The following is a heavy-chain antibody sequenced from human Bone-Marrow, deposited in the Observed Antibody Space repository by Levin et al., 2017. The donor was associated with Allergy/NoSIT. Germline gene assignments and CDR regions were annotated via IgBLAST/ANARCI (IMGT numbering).Heavy chain of an antibody. CDR2: ISGDGRRT. V-gene: IGHV3-23*01. J-gene: IGHJ6*02. D-gene: IGHD5-18*01. CDR1: RFIFSNFA. Sequence: GESLKISCEASRFIFSNFAMTWVRQAPGKGLEWVSGISGDGRRTNYADSVKGRFTISRDNSKNILYLQMNSLRADDTAVYYCAKDSKGGYSSFADSMDVWGQGTSVTVSS. CDR3: AKDSKGGYSSFADSMDV.